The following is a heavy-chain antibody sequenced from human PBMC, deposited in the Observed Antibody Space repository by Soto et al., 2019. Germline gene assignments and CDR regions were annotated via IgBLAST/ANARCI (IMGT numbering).Heavy chain of an antibody. V-gene: IGHV3-21*01. Sequence: EVQLVESGGGLVKPGGSLRLSCAASGFTFSSYSMNWVRQAPGKGLEWVSSISSSSSYIYYADSVKGRFTISRDNAKNSLYLQMNSLRAEDTAVYYCARAPEYYDILTGYFFYGMDVWGQGTTVTVSS. CDR1: GFTFSSYS. CDR2: ISSSSSYI. D-gene: IGHD3-9*01. J-gene: IGHJ6*02. CDR3: ARAPEYYDILTGYFFYGMDV.